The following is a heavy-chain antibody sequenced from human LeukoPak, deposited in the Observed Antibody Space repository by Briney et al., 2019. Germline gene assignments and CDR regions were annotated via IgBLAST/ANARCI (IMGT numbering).Heavy chain of an antibody. CDR1: GFTVSSNY. D-gene: IGHD6-13*01. J-gene: IGHJ4*02. CDR3: ARLIGDGIAPSYFDS. V-gene: IGHV3-66*04. CDR2: IYTGGST. Sequence: GGSLRLSCAASGFTVSSNYMSWVRQAPGKGLEWVSIIYTGGSTYYADSVKGRFTISRDNSKNTLYLQMNSLRAEDTAVYYCARLIGDGIAPSYFDSWGQGTLVTVSS.